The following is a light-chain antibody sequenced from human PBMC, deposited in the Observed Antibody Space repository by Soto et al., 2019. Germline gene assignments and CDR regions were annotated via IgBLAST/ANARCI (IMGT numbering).Light chain of an antibody. CDR1: NSDVGSYNL. Sequence: QSALTQPASVSGSPRQSITISCTGTNSDVGSYNLVSWFQQHPGKAPKLVIYKVTKRPSGVSDRFSGSKSGNTASLTISGLQAEDEADYYCFSYAGDSVYVFGTGTKVTVL. J-gene: IGLJ1*01. CDR2: KVT. CDR3: FSYAGDSVYV. V-gene: IGLV2-23*02.